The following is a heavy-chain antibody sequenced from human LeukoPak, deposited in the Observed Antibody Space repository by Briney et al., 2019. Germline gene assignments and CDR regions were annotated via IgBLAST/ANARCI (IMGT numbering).Heavy chain of an antibody. CDR2: ISAGADVI. V-gene: IGHV3-23*01. CDR1: GFSFRDYP. Sequence: GGSLRLSCEAAGFSFRDYPMGWVRRASGKRLEWVSGISAGADVIFYADPVKGRFTISRDNSKNTLYLQMNSLRAEDSAEYYCAKEDAIVVVPADQLDYWGQGTLVTVSS. D-gene: IGHD2-2*01. CDR3: AKEDAIVVVPADQLDY. J-gene: IGHJ4*02.